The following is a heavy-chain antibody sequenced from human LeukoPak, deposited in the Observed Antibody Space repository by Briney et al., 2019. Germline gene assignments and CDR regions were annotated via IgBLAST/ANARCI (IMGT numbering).Heavy chain of an antibody. V-gene: IGHV3-30*02. CDR3: ARILSSAWGELGY. CDR1: GFTFSSYG. J-gene: IGHJ4*02. D-gene: IGHD6-19*01. CDR2: IRSDGSNK. Sequence: AGGSLRLSCAASGFTFSSYGMQWVRQAPGKGLKWVAFIRSDGSNKYYADSVKGRFTISRDNSKNTLYLQMNSLRAEDTAVYYCARILSSAWGELGYWGQGTLVTVSS.